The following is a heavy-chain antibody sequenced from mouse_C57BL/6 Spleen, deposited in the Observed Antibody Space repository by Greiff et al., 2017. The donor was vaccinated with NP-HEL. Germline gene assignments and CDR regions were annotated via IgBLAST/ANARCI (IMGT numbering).Heavy chain of an antibody. Sequence: QVQLQQSGAELVKPGASVKISCKASGYAFSSYWMNWVKQRPGKGLEWIGQIYPGDGDTNYNGKFKGKATLTADKSSSTAYMQLSSLTSEDSAVYFCARGSSSYYFDYWGQGTTLTVSS. D-gene: IGHD1-1*01. V-gene: IGHV1-80*01. CDR2: IYPGDGDT. CDR1: GYAFSSYW. J-gene: IGHJ2*01. CDR3: ARGSSSYYFDY.